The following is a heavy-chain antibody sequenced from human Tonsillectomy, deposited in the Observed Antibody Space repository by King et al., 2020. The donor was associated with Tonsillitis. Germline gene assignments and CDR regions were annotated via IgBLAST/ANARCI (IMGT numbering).Heavy chain of an antibody. CDR1: GFTFSSYS. J-gene: IGHJ5*02. D-gene: IGHD4-17*01. V-gene: IGHV3-48*02. CDR2: ISSSSSTI. CDR3: ARAYSGDYRYWFDP. Sequence: EVQLVESGGGLVQPGGSLRLSCAASGFTFSSYSMNWVRQAPGKGLEWVSYISSSSSTIYYADSVKGRFTISRDNAKNSLYLQMNSLRDEDTAVYYCARAYSGDYRYWFDPWGQGTLVTVSS.